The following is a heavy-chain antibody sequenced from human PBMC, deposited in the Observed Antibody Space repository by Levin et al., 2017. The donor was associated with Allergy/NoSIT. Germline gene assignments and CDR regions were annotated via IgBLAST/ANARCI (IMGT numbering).Heavy chain of an antibody. V-gene: IGHV3-21*01. CDR1: GFTFNTYS. CDR3: ARDRDGKDY. Sequence: GGSLRLSCAASGFTFNTYSMNWVRQAPGKGLEWVSSISSDSGHIYYADSVKGRFTISRDNAKKSLYLQMNSLRVEDTAVYYCARDRDGKDYWGQGTQVTVSS. D-gene: IGHD1-14*01. CDR2: ISSDSGHI. J-gene: IGHJ4*02.